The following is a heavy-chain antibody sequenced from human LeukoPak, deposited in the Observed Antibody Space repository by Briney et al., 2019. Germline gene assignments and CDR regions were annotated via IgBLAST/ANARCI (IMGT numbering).Heavy chain of an antibody. J-gene: IGHJ4*02. Sequence: SVKVSCKASGGTFSSYAISWVRQAPGQGLEWMGGIIPIFGTANYAQKFQGRVTITADKSTSTAYMELRSLRSDDTAVYYCARDRSWFGESDYWGQGTLVTVSS. CDR3: ARDRSWFGESDY. V-gene: IGHV1-69*06. CDR2: IIPIFGTA. CDR1: GGTFSSYA. D-gene: IGHD3-10*01.